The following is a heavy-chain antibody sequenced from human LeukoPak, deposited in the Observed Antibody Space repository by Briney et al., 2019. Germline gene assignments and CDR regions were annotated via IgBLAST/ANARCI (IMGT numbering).Heavy chain of an antibody. CDR1: GGSISSYY. D-gene: IGHD3-10*01. CDR2: IYTIGST. CDR3: ARDFKRKEWFGDRNWFDP. V-gene: IGHV4-4*07. J-gene: IGHJ5*02. Sequence: SETLSLICTASGGSISSYYWSWIPQPAGGGLQWLGRIYTIGSTNYHPSLKSRVNMSVDTSKNHFSLKLSSVTAADTAVYYCARDFKRKEWFGDRNWFDPWGQGTLVTVSS.